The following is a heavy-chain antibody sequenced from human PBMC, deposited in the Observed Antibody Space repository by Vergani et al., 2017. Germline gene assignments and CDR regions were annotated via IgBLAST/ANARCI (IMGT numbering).Heavy chain of an antibody. J-gene: IGHJ4*02. CDR1: GFSFRGHG. CDR3: VRDRGLCAGGRCYTEAWDY. V-gene: IGHV3-30*03. D-gene: IGHD2-2*02. Sequence: VQLVESGGGLVKRGGSLRLSCVASGFSFRGHGMHWVRQAPGKGLEWVVGISFDGTNEYYPDLVKGRFTISRDIAKNTLYLQVRSLRLEDTGVYHCVRDRGLCAGGRCYTEAWDYWGQGTPVTVSS. CDR2: ISFDGTNE.